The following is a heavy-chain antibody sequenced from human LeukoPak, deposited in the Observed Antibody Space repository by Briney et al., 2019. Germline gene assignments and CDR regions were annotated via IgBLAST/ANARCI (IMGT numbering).Heavy chain of an antibody. CDR3: ARFSGYDGLWFDP. V-gene: IGHV4-59*01. J-gene: IGHJ5*02. CDR1: GGSISSYY. D-gene: IGHD5-12*01. CDR2: IYYSGST. Sequence: SETLSLTCTVSGGSISSYYWSWPRQPPGKGLEWSGYIYYSGSTNYNPSLKSRVTISVDTSKNQFSLKLSSVTAADTAVYYCARFSGYDGLWFDPWGQGTLVTVSS.